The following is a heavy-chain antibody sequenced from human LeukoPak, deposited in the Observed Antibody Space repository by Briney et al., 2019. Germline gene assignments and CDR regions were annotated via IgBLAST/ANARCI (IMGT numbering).Heavy chain of an antibody. J-gene: IGHJ5*02. CDR1: GYRFSSYW. D-gene: IGHD3-10*01. CDR3: ARRSFTANFRWFDP. Sequence: GESLKISCKGSGYRFSSYWIGWVRQIPGKGLEWMGIIHPGDSDTRYRPSFQGQVTISADKSISTAYLQWSSLKASDTAMYYCARRSFTANFRWFDPWGQGTLVTVSS. V-gene: IGHV5-51*01. CDR2: IHPGDSDT.